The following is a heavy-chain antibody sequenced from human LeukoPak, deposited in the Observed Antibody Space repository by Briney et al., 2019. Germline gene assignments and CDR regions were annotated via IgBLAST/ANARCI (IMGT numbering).Heavy chain of an antibody. CDR1: GSIFSNAW. D-gene: IGHD2-21*01. J-gene: IGHJ4*02. Sequence: GGSLRLSCAASGSIFSNAWMSWVRQAPGKGLEWVGRIKTKSDGGTTDYAAPVKGRFTISRDDSKKMIYLHMNSLKTEDTAVYYCTTESRFRLILDYWGQGALVTVSS. CDR2: IKTKSDGGTT. V-gene: IGHV3-15*01. CDR3: TTESRFRLILDY.